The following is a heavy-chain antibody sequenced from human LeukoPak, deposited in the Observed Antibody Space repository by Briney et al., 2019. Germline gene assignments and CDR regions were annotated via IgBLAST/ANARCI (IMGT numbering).Heavy chain of an antibody. CDR2: IIPIFGTA. D-gene: IGHD7-27*01. J-gene: IGHJ6*02. Sequence: SVKVSCKASGGTFSRYAISWVRQAPGQGLEWMGGIIPIFGTANYAQKFQGRVTITTDESTSTAYMELSSLRSEDTAVYYCARDHWGIVENGYDYFYYDMDVWGQGTTVTVSS. V-gene: IGHV1-69*05. CDR3: ARDHWGIVENGYDYFYYDMDV. CDR1: GGTFSRYA.